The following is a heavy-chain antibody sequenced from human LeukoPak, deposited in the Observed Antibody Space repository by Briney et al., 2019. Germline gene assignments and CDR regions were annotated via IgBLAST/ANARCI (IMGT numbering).Heavy chain of an antibody. V-gene: IGHV3-30*02. CDR3: AKDQYDYVRGEFDY. Sequence: GGSLRLSCVVSGFTFRNFGMHWVRQAPGKGLEWVAVIYYDGSDKYYVDSVKGRFAVSRDNSKNTLYLQMNSLRVEDTAVYYCAKDQYDYVRGEFDYWGQGTLVTVSS. D-gene: IGHD3-16*01. CDR2: IYYDGSDK. CDR1: GFTFRNFG. J-gene: IGHJ4*02.